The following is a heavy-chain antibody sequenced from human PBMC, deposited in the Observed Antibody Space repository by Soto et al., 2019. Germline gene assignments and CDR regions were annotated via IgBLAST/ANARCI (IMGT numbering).Heavy chain of an antibody. J-gene: IGHJ2*01. CDR1: GFTFSSYG. Sequence: QVQLVESGGGVVQPGRSLRLSCAASGFTFSSYGMHWVRQAPGKGLEWVAVISYDGSNKYYADSVKGRFTISRDNSKNTLYLQMNRLRAEDTAVYYCEKEGTHTAMGLWYFDLWGRGTLVTVSS. D-gene: IGHD5-18*01. CDR2: ISYDGSNK. V-gene: IGHV3-30*18. CDR3: EKEGTHTAMGLWYFDL.